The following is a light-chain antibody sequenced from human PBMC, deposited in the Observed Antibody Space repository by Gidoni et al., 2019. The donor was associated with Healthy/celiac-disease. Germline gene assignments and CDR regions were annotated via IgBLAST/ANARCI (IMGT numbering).Light chain of an antibody. Sequence: QSVLTQPPSVSGAPGQRVTISCTGSSSNIGAGYDVPWYQQLPGTAPKPLIYGNSNRPSGVPDRFSGSKSGTSASLAITGLQAEDEADYYCQSYDSSLSGSVFGGGTKLTV. V-gene: IGLV1-40*01. CDR2: GNS. CDR1: SSNIGAGYD. J-gene: IGLJ3*02. CDR3: QSYDSSLSGSV.